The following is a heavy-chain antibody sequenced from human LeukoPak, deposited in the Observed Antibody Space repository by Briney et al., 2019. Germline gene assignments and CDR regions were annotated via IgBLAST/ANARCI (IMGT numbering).Heavy chain of an antibody. CDR2: IYHSGST. D-gene: IGHD2/OR15-2a*01. CDR1: GGSISSGGYS. Sequence: PSETLSLTCAVSGGSISSGGYSWSWIRQPPGKGLEWIGYIYHSGSTYYNPSLKSRVTISVDRSKNQFSLKLSSVTAADTAVYYCARLSTSYNWFDPWGQGTLVTVSS. CDR3: ARLSTSYNWFDP. V-gene: IGHV4-30-2*01. J-gene: IGHJ5*02.